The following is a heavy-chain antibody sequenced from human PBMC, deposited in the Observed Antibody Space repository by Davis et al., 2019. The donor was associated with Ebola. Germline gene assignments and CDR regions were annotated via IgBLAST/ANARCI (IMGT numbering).Heavy chain of an antibody. CDR3: ARVFYGGFLGQDY. CDR2: INPNSGGT. Sequence: AASVKVSCKASGYTFSDYYMHWVRQAPGQGLEWMGRINPNSGGTNYAQKFQGRVTMTTDTSTSTAYMELRSLRSDDTAVYYCARVFYGGFLGQDYWGQGTLVTVSS. V-gene: IGHV1-2*06. CDR1: GYTFSDYY. D-gene: IGHD3-3*01. J-gene: IGHJ4*02.